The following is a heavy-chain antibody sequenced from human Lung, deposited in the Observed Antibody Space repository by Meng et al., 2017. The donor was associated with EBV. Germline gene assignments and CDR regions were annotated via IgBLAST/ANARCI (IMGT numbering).Heavy chain of an antibody. Sequence: QVQLVQSGSELKQPGXSVKVSXRPSGYTFTSYAINWVRQAPGQGPDWMGWIDPNTGNPTYDQGFTGRFVFSLDTSVSTAYLQINSLRADDTAVYYCARDSPLDGYLLLDYWGQGTLVTVS. D-gene: IGHD5-24*01. J-gene: IGHJ4*02. V-gene: IGHV7-4-1*02. CDR3: ARDSPLDGYLLLDY. CDR2: IDPNTGNP. CDR1: GYTFTSYA.